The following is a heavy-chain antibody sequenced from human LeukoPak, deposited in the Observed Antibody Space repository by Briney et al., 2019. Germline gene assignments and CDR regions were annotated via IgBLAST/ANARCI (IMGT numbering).Heavy chain of an antibody. CDR3: ARGRGRDHRITGEIPFDY. J-gene: IGHJ4*02. CDR1: GGSFGNFA. V-gene: IGHV1-69*04. Sequence: SVKVSCKTSGGSFGNFALNWVRQAPGQGLEWMGRIIPLLVTTEYAQKFRGRVTISADTSTTTAYMEVNILTSDDTAVYYCARGRGRDHRITGEIPFDYWGQGTLVTVSS. CDR2: IIPLLVTT. D-gene: IGHD7-27*01.